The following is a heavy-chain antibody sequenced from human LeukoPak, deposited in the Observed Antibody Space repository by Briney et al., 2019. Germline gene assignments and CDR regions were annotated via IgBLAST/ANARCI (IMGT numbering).Heavy chain of an antibody. CDR1: GFTFSSYA. CDR3: ARDHYDFWSGYYYYYGMDV. D-gene: IGHD3-3*01. V-gene: IGHV3-30-3*01. Sequence: GGSLRLSCAASGFTFSSYAMHWVRQAPGKGLEWVAVISYDGSNKYYADSVKGRFTISRDNSKNTLYLQMNSLRAEDTAVYYCARDHYDFWSGYYYYYGMDVWGQGTTVTVSS. CDR2: ISYDGSNK. J-gene: IGHJ6*02.